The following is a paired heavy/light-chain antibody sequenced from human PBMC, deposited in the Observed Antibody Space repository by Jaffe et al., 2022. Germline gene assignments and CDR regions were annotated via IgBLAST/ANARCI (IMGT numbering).Light chain of an antibody. Sequence: EIVMTQSPATLSVSPGESATLSCRASQSLNNKLAWYQHKPGQAPRLLIYDTSTRATNIPARFSGSGSGTEFTLTISSLQSEDFAVYYCQQYNNWPPLTFGGGTRVEIK. J-gene: IGKJ4*01. CDR3: QQYNNWPPLT. CDR1: QSLNNK. CDR2: DTS. V-gene: IGKV3-15*01.
Heavy chain of an antibody. CDR3: ARDCDPTRDWFFDL. CDR1: GFTFSRYA. Sequence: EVQVLESGGGLVQPGGSLRLSCVASGFTFSRYAYTWVRQAPGKGLEWVAGVFGSGAGTYNGDTVRGRFTISRDNSKNTVYLQMNNLEAEDTALYYCARDCDPTRDWFFDLWGRGTLVTVSS. V-gene: IGHV3-23*01. D-gene: IGHD2-21*01. J-gene: IGHJ2*01. CDR2: VFGSGAGT.